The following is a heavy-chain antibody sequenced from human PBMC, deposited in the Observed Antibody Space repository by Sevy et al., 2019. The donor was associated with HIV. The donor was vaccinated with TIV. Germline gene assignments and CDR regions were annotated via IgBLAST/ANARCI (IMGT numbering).Heavy chain of an antibody. CDR3: ARVTMVRGVGYYYYGMDV. V-gene: IGHV1-8*01. CDR1: GYTFTSYD. J-gene: IGHJ6*02. CDR2: MNPNSGNT. D-gene: IGHD3-10*01. Sequence: ASVKVSCKASGYTFTSYDINWVRQATGQGLEWMGWMNPNSGNTGYAQKFQGRVTMTRNTSISTAYMELSSLRSEDTAVYYGARVTMVRGVGYYYYGMDVWGQGTTVTVSS.